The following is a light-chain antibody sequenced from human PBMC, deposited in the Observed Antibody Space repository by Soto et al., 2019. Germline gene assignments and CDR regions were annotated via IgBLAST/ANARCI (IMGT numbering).Light chain of an antibody. CDR2: AAS. Sequence: DIQLTQSPSFLSASVGDRVTITCRASQGISSYLAWYQQKPGKAPKLLIYAASTLQSGVPSRFSGSGSGTEFTLTLSSLQPEDFATYHCQQLNSYPRTFGQGTKLEIK. J-gene: IGKJ2*01. CDR1: QGISSY. CDR3: QQLNSYPRT. V-gene: IGKV1-9*01.